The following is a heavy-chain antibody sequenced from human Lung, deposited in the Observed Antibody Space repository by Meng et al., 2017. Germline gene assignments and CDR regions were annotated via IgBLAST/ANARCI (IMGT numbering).Heavy chain of an antibody. Sequence: QVQLVQSGSELKKPGASVKVCCEASGYTFNAFAMNWVRQAPGHGLEWLGWINPNTGNPTYARGFTGRFVFSLDTSVSTAYLEISSLKAEDTAMYYCARDGYPVLGGVSAFDYWGQGTLVTVSS. V-gene: IGHV7-4-1*02. D-gene: IGHD3-16*01. CDR1: GYTFNAFA. CDR3: ARDGYPVLGGVSAFDY. J-gene: IGHJ4*02. CDR2: INPNTGNP.